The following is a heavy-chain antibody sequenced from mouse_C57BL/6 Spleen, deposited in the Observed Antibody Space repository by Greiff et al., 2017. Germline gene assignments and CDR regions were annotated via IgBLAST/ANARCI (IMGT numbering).Heavy chain of an antibody. D-gene: IGHD2-3*01. V-gene: IGHV1-39*01. CDR2: INPNYGTT. Sequence: EVKLMESGPELVKPGASVKISCKASGYSFTDYNMNWVKQSNGKSLEWIGVINPNYGTTSYNQKFKGKATLTVDQSSSTAYMQLNSLTSEDSAVYYCARHGYYGGYAMDYWGQGTSVTVSS. CDR1: GYSFTDYN. J-gene: IGHJ4*01. CDR3: ARHGYYGGYAMDY.